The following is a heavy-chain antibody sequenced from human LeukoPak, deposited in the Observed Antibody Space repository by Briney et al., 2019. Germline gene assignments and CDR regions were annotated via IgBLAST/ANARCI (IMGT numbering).Heavy chain of an antibody. CDR2: ISSNGGST. CDR3: ARCIVGARGKGCGAFDI. Sequence: GGSLRLSCAASGFTFSSYAMHWVRQAPGKGLEYVSAISSNGGSTYYANSVKGRFTISRDNSKNTLYLQMGSLRAEDMAVYYCARCIVGARGKGCGAFDIWGQGTMVTVSS. J-gene: IGHJ3*02. V-gene: IGHV3-64*01. D-gene: IGHD1-26*01. CDR1: GFTFSSYA.